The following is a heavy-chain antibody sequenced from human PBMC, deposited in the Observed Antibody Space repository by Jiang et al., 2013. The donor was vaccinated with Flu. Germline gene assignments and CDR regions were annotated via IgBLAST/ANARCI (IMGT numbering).Heavy chain of an antibody. CDR3: ARANYVNHCDI. Sequence: GSGLVKPSETLSLTCTVSGGSISSYYWSWIRQPPGKGLEWIGYIYYSGSTNYNPSLKSRVTISVDTSKNQFSLKLSSVTAADTAVYYCARANYVNHCDIWGPRDNGHRLF. CDR1: GGSISSYY. D-gene: IGHD3-10*02. J-gene: IGHJ3*02. V-gene: IGHV4-59*01. CDR2: IYYSGST.